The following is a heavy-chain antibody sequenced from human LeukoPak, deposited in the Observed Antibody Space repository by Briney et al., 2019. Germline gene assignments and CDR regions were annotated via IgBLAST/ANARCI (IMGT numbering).Heavy chain of an antibody. CDR3: ARDRGYYDFWSGYLWYNWFDP. D-gene: IGHD3-3*01. CDR2: ISSSSSYI. Sequence: GGSLRLSSAASGFTFSSYSMNWVRQAPGKGLEWVSSISSSSSYIYYADSVKGRFTISRDNAKNSLYLQMNSLRAEDTAVYYCARDRGYYDFWSGYLWYNWFDPWGQGTLVTVSS. V-gene: IGHV3-21*01. J-gene: IGHJ5*02. CDR1: GFTFSSYS.